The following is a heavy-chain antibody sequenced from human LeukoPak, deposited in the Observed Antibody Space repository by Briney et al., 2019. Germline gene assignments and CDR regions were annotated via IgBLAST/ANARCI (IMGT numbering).Heavy chain of an antibody. CDR1: VFTFSGSW. J-gene: IGHJ4*02. Sequence: GGFLRLSFAASVFTFSGSWMSWVRQAPGKVLKWVANINQDGSEKNYLDSVKGRFTISIDRGKNSLYLQMNSLRDEDTAVYYCARELSWSGRDYWGQGTLVTVSS. CDR3: ARELSWSGRDY. CDR2: INQDGSEK. D-gene: IGHD3-3*01. V-gene: IGHV3-7*01.